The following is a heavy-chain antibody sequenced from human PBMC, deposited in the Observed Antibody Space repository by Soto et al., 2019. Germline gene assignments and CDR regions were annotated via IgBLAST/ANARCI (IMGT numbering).Heavy chain of an antibody. CDR2: IYYSGST. V-gene: IGHV4-39*01. Sequence: PSETLSLTCTVSGVSISSSIYYWGWIRQPPGKGLEWIGSIYYSGSTYYNPSLKSRVTISVDTSKNQFSLKLSSVTAADTAVYYCARLLSIVGAKGYWYFDLWGRGTLVTVSS. CDR3: ARLLSIVGAKGYWYFDL. J-gene: IGHJ2*01. CDR1: GVSISSSIYY. D-gene: IGHD1-26*01.